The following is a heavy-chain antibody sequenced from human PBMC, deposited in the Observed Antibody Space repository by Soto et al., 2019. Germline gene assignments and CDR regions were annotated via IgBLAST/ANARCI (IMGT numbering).Heavy chain of an antibody. CDR2: IYYSGTT. CDR1: GGSISSRPYY. D-gene: IGHD3-22*01. J-gene: IGHJ4*02. Sequence: SETLDLPCSGSGGSISSRPYYWGWIRPPPGKGLEWLGTIYYSGTTSYNPSLKSRVIISVDTSNNQLFLKLRSVTAADTAVYYCARHRQYYDTSGYQQRYFDYWGQGTQVT. V-gene: IGHV4-39*01. CDR3: ARHRQYYDTSGYQQRYFDY.